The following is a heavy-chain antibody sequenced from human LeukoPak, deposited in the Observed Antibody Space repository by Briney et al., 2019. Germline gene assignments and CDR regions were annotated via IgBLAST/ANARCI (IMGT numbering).Heavy chain of an antibody. CDR3: VRDADGGNSWFDT. V-gene: IGHV3-21*04. CDR2: ISPTSSYI. Sequence: GGSLRLFCAASGFTFTDFYMNWVRQAPGKGLEWVSWISPTSSYIYYADSVKGRFTISRDNAKNSLYLQMNSLRAEDTALYYCVRDADGGNSWFDTWGQGTLVTVSS. CDR1: GFTFTDFY. J-gene: IGHJ5*02. D-gene: IGHD4-23*01.